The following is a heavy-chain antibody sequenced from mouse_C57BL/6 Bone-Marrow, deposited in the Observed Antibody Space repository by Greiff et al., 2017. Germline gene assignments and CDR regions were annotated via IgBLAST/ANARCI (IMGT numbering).Heavy chain of an antibody. CDR2: IDPSDSYT. D-gene: IGHD1-1*01. CDR1: GYTFTSYW. V-gene: IGHV1-69*01. Sequence: QVQLQQPGAELVMPGASVKLSCKASGYTFTSYWMHWVKQRPGQGLEWIGEIDPSDSYTNYNQKIKGKSTLTVDKSSSTAYMQLSSLTSEDSAVYYCARGYYYGSSSNWYFDVWGTGTTVTVSS. J-gene: IGHJ1*03. CDR3: ARGYYYGSSSNWYFDV.